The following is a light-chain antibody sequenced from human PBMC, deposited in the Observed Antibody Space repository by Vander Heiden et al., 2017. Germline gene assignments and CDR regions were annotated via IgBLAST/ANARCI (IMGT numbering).Light chain of an antibody. Sequence: DIQMTQSPSSLSASIGDRVTITCRASQSVISYLNWYQQKPGKAPKLLIYSASNLQSGVPSRFSGSGSGTDFTLTISSLQPEDFATYVCQQSHIARTFGQGTKVEIK. CDR1: QSVISY. J-gene: IGKJ1*01. V-gene: IGKV1-39*01. CDR2: SAS. CDR3: QQSHIART.